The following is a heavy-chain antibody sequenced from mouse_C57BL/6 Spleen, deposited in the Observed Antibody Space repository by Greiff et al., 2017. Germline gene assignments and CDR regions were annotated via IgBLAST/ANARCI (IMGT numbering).Heavy chain of an antibody. Sequence: DVMLVESGGGLVKPGGSLKLSCAASGFTFSDYGMHWVRQAPEKGLEWVAYISSGSSSIYYADTVKGRFTISRDNAKNTLFLQMTSLRSEDTAMYYCARSAYYFDYWGQGTTLTVSS. CDR2: ISSGSSSI. J-gene: IGHJ2*01. D-gene: IGHD6-1*01. CDR3: ARSAYYFDY. V-gene: IGHV5-17*01. CDR1: GFTFSDYG.